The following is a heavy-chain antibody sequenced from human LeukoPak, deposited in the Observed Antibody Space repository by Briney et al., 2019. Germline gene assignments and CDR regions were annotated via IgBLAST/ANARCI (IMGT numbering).Heavy chain of an antibody. CDR1: GGSISSYY. CDR2: IYTSGST. Sequence: SETLSLTCTVSGGSISSYYWSWIRQPPGKGLEWIRYIYTSGSTNYNPSLRSRVTISVDTSKNQFSLKLSSVTAADTAVYYCARHRSRSQYSGYDRWFDPWGQGTLVTVSS. CDR3: ARHRSRSQYSGYDRWFDP. J-gene: IGHJ5*02. V-gene: IGHV4-4*09. D-gene: IGHD5-12*01.